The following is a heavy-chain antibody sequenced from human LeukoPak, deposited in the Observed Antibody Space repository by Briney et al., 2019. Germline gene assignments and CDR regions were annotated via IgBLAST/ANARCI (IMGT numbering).Heavy chain of an antibody. D-gene: IGHD3-16*01. J-gene: IGHJ4*02. CDR3: ATLWGAMAVLGDY. CDR2: ISGSGGST. V-gene: IGHV3-23*01. Sequence: GGSLRLSCEASGFTFSSYAMSWVRQAPGRGLEWVSAISGSGGSTYYADSVKGRFTISRDNSKNTLYLQMNSLRAEDTAVYYCATLWGAMAVLGDYWGQGTLVTVSS. CDR1: GFTFSSYA.